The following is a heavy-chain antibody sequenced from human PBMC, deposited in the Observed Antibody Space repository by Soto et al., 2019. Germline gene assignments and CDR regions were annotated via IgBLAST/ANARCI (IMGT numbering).Heavy chain of an antibody. CDR2: IIPIFGTA. V-gene: IGHV1-69*13. J-gene: IGHJ5*02. CDR1: GYTFTSYY. CDR3: ARPRIAAAGGSRGLDP. Sequence: SVKVSCKASGYTFTSYYMHWVRQAPGQGLEWMGGIIPIFGTANYAQKFQGRVTITADESTSTAYMELSSLRSEDTAVYYCARPRIAAAGGSRGLDPWGQGTLVTVSS. D-gene: IGHD6-13*01.